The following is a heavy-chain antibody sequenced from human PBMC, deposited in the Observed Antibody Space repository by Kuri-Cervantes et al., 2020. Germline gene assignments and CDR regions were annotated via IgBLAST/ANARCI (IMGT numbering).Heavy chain of an antibody. D-gene: IGHD2-15*01. V-gene: IGHV3-21*01. CDR3: ASEYCSGGSCPYMDV. CDR1: GFTFSSYS. CDR2: ISSSSSYI. J-gene: IGHJ6*03. Sequence: GESLKISCAASGFTFSSYSMNWVRQAPGKGLEWVSSISSSSSYIYYADSVKGRFTISRDNAKNSLYLQMGSLRAEDMAVYYCASEYCSGGSCPYMDVWGKGTTVTVSS.